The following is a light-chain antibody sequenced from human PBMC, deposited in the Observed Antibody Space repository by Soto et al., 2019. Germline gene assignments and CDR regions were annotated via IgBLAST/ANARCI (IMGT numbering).Light chain of an antibody. CDR1: QSISSSY. CDR2: GAS. V-gene: IGKV3-20*01. Sequence: EIVLTQSPGTLSLSPGERATLSCRANQSISSSYLAWYQQIPGQAPRLLIYGASSRATGIPDRFSGSGSGTDFTLTISRLAPEDFAVYYCQQYDSSPPFTFGQGTKLEIK. CDR3: QQYDSSPPFT. J-gene: IGKJ2*01.